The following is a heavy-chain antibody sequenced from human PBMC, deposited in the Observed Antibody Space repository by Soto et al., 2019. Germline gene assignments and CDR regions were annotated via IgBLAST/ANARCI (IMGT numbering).Heavy chain of an antibody. CDR3: ARAVVWSGYPHYFDC. Sequence: ASVKVSCKASGYTFTSYGISWVRQAPGQGLEWMGWISAYNGNTNYAQKLQGRVTMTTDTSTSTAYMELRSLRSDDTAVYYCARAVVWSGYPHYFDCWGQGTLVTVSS. J-gene: IGHJ4*02. CDR1: GYTFTSYG. D-gene: IGHD3-3*01. V-gene: IGHV1-18*04. CDR2: ISAYNGNT.